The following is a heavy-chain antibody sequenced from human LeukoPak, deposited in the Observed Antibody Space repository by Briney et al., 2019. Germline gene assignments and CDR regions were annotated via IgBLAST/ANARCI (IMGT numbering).Heavy chain of an antibody. D-gene: IGHD3-22*01. CDR2: IYTSGST. J-gene: IGHJ4*02. CDR1: GGSISSYY. V-gene: IGHV4-4*07. CDR3: ARESYDSSGYYRDY. Sequence: SETLSLTCTVSGGSISSYYWSWIRQPAGKGLELIGRIYTSGSTNYNPSLKSRVTMSVDTSKNQFSLKLSSVTAADTAVYYCARESYDSSGYYRDYWGQGTLVTVSS.